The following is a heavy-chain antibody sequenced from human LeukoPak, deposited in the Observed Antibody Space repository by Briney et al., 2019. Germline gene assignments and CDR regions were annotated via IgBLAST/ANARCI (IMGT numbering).Heavy chain of an antibody. D-gene: IGHD1-26*01. CDR3: ARIAYSYDAFDI. V-gene: IGHV3-11*03. Sequence: PGGSLRLSCAASGFTFSSYEMSWVRQAPGKGLGWVSYIIGSSTYTNYADSVKGRFTISRDNAKNSLYLQMNSLRAEDTAVYYCARIAYSYDAFDIWGQGTMVTVSS. J-gene: IGHJ3*02. CDR2: IIGSSTYT. CDR1: GFTFSSYE.